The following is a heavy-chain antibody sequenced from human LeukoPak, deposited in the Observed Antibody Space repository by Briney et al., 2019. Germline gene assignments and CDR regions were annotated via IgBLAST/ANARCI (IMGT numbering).Heavy chain of an antibody. J-gene: IGHJ4*02. V-gene: IGHV3-30-3*01. CDR2: ISYDGSKK. CDR1: GFTFSSYV. CDR3: ARGRTGLDY. Sequence: PGGSLRLSCAASGFTFSSYVMHWVRQAPGKGLEWVAVISYDGSKKYYADSVKGRFTVSRDNSKNTLYLQMNSVRVEDTAVYYCARGRTGLDYWGQGTLVTVSS.